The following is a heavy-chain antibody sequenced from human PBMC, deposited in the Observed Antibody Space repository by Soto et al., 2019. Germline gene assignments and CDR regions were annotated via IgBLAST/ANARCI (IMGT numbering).Heavy chain of an antibody. Sequence: SVKVSCKASGVTFSSYAISWVRQAPGQGLEWMGGIIPIFGTANYAQKFQGRVTITADKSTSTACMELSSLRSEDTAVYYCASTYGDYPRYYFDYWGQGTLVTVSS. D-gene: IGHD4-17*01. CDR1: GVTFSSYA. V-gene: IGHV1-69*06. J-gene: IGHJ4*02. CDR2: IIPIFGTA. CDR3: ASTYGDYPRYYFDY.